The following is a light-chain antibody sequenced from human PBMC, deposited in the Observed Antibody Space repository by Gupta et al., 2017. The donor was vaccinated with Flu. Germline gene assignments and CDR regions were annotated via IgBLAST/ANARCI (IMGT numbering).Light chain of an antibody. Sequence: PSTLAESVGDRVTITCRASQIVSIWLAWFQKKPGKAPKPLIYEASRLESGVPSRFSGTGSGTEFSLTIRSLQPDDFATYYCQHNCSDRRTFGQGTKVEIK. CDR3: QHNCSDRRT. V-gene: IGKV1-5*03. CDR2: EAS. J-gene: IGKJ1*01. CDR1: QIVSIW.